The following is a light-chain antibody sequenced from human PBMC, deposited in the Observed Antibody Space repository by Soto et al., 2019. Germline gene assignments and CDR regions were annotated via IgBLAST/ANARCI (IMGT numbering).Light chain of an antibody. CDR1: SGHSNYA. Sequence: QSVLTQSPSASASLGASVKLTCTLSSGHSNYAIAWHQQQPEKGPRYLMKLNSDGSHSKGDGIPDRFSGSSSGAERNLTISSLQSEDEADYYCQTWDTGIVVFGGRTKLTVL. CDR2: LNSDGSH. V-gene: IGLV4-69*01. J-gene: IGLJ2*01. CDR3: QTWDTGIVV.